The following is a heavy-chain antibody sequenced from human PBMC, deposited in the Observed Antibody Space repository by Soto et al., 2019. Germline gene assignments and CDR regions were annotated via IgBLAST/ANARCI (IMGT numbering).Heavy chain of an antibody. D-gene: IGHD1-7*01. Sequence: QSQTLSLTCAISGDSVSSNSAAWNWIRQSPSRGLEWLGRTYYRSKWYNDYAVSVKSRITINPDTSKNQFSLQLNSVTPEDTAVYYCARGNNWNYRYYYYYMDVWGKGTTVTVSS. CDR1: GDSVSSNSAA. J-gene: IGHJ6*03. V-gene: IGHV6-1*01. CDR3: ARGNNWNYRYYYYYMDV. CDR2: TYYRSKWYN.